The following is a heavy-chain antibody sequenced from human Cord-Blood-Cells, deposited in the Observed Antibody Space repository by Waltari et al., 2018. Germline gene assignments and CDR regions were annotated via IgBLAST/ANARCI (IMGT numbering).Heavy chain of an antibody. Sequence: QVHLVQSGDEVTKPGASVTVSCKASGYTFTGYYMPSVRPVPGQGLEWMGWINPNSGGTNYAQKVQGRVTMTRDTSISTAYMELSRLRSDDTAVYYCARSKDYYGSGSYFDYWGQGTLVTVSS. CDR1: GYTFTGYY. D-gene: IGHD3-10*01. V-gene: IGHV1-2*02. CDR2: INPNSGGT. J-gene: IGHJ4*02. CDR3: ARSKDYYGSGSYFDY.